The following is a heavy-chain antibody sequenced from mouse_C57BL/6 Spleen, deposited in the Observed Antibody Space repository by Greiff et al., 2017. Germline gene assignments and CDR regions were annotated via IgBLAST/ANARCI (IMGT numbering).Heavy chain of an antibody. CDR3: ARSGKYAMDY. Sequence: QVQLKQPGAELVKPGASVKLSCKASGYTFTSYWMQWVKQRPGQGLEWIGEIDPSDSYTNYNQKFKGKATLTVDTSSSTAYMQLSSLTSEDSAVYYCARSGKYAMDYWGQGTSVTVSS. J-gene: IGHJ4*01. D-gene: IGHD3-1*01. CDR1: GYTFTSYW. V-gene: IGHV1-50*01. CDR2: IDPSDSYT.